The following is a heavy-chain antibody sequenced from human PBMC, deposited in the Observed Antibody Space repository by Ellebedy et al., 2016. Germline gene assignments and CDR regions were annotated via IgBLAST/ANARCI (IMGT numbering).Heavy chain of an antibody. CDR3: ARGLGGATSRFNP. V-gene: IGHV4-34*01. CDR1: GGSFSGYY. Sequence: SETLSLTXAVYGGSFSGYYWSWIRQPPGKGLEWIGEINHSGSTNYNPSLKSRVTISVDTSKNQFSLKLSSVTAADTAVYYCARGLGGATSRFNPWGQGTLVTVSS. CDR2: INHSGST. D-gene: IGHD1-26*01. J-gene: IGHJ5*02.